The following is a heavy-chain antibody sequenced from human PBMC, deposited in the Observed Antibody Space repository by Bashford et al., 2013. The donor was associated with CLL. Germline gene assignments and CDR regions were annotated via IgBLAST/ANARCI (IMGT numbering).Heavy chain of an antibody. CDR1: GYTFTDYY. J-gene: IGHJ5*02. Sequence: ASVKVSCKASGYTFTDYYIHWVRQAPGQGLEWMGRINPYSGGTNYWHRSFRAGVTMTRDTSISTVYMELTRLTSGDTATYYCARDRLIMLRGRPGEWVAPWGRGKAWSPSPQ. CDR2: INPYSGGT. D-gene: IGHD3-10*02. V-gene: IGHV1-2*02. CDR3: ARDRLIMLRGRPGEWVAP.